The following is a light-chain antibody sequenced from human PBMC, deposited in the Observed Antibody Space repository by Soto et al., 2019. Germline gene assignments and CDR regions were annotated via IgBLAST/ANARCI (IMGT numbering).Light chain of an antibody. CDR3: QQYNSWPLT. CDR2: DAS. J-gene: IGKJ4*01. CDR1: QSVNSK. Sequence: EIVMTQSPATVSVSLGERATLSCRASQSVNSKLAWYQQRPGQAPRLLIYDASTRATGIPARFSASGSGTECTLTISSLQSEDFAVYYCQQYNSWPLTFGGGTKVELK. V-gene: IGKV3-15*01.